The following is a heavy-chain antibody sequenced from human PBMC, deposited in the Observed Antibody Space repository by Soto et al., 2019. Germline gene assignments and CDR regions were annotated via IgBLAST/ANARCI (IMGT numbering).Heavy chain of an antibody. D-gene: IGHD6-19*01. CDR2: INHSGST. V-gene: IGHV4-34*01. Sequence: SETLSLTCAVYGGSFSGYYWSWIRQPPGKGLEWIGEINHSGSTNYNPSLKSRVTISVDTSKNQFSLKLSSVTAADTAVYYCARCTGGAVAGYYYYMDVWGKGTTVTVSS. J-gene: IGHJ6*03. CDR3: ARCTGGAVAGYYYYMDV. CDR1: GGSFSGYY.